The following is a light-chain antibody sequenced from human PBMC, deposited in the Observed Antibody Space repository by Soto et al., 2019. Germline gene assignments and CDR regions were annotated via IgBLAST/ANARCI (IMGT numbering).Light chain of an antibody. CDR2: GNS. Sequence: QSVLTQPPSVSGAPGQRVTISCTGSSSNIGAGYDVHWYQQLPGTAPKLLIYGNSNRPSGVPDRFSGSKSGTSVSLAITGLQAEDEAAYYCQSYDVSRSGYVVFGGGTKLTVL. V-gene: IGLV1-40*01. CDR1: SSNIGAGYD. CDR3: QSYDVSRSGYVV. J-gene: IGLJ2*01.